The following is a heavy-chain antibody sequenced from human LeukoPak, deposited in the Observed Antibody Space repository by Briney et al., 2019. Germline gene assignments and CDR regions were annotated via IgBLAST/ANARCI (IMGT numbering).Heavy chain of an antibody. V-gene: IGHV3-23*01. CDR2: ISGSGGST. J-gene: IGHJ4*02. D-gene: IGHD1-26*01. CDR1: GFTFSSYA. CDR3: ARDGGSYLQPTDY. Sequence: GGSLRLSCAASGFTFSSYAMSWVRQAPGKGLEWVSAISGSGGSTYYADSVKGRFTIPRDNSKNTLDLQMNSLRAEDTAVYHCARDGGSYLQPTDYWGQGTLVAVSS.